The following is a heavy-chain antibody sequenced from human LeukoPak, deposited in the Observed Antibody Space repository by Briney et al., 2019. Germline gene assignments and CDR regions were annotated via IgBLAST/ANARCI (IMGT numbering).Heavy chain of an antibody. J-gene: IGHJ4*02. D-gene: IGHD6-19*01. V-gene: IGHV3-30*18. CDR2: ISYDGSNK. Sequence: QPGGSLRLSCAASGFTFRQHGINWVRQAPGKGLEGGAVISYDGSNKYYADSVKGRFTISRDNSKNTLYLQMNSLRAEDTAVYYCAKELSSGPDYWGQGTLVTVSS. CDR3: AKELSSGPDY. CDR1: GFTFRQHG.